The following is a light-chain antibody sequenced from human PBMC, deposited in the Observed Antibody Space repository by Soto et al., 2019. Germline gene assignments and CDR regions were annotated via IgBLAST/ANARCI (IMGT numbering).Light chain of an antibody. CDR2: RDN. V-gene: IGLV3-9*01. CDR3: QVWDSSTGV. J-gene: IGLJ3*02. Sequence: SYELTQPLSVSVALGQTARITCGGNNIGDKNVHWYQQKPGQAPVLVIYRDNNRPSGIPERFSGSNSGNTATLTISRAQAGDEADYYCQVWDSSTGVFGGGSKLTVL. CDR1: NIGDKN.